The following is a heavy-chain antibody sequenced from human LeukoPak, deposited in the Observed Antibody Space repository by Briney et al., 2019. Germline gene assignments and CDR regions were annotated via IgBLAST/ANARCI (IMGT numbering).Heavy chain of an antibody. Sequence: GGSLTLSCAASGFTFSSYAMSWVRQAPGKGLQWVSQISGTGGATWYAGFARDRFTISRDNSKKTLYLQMSGLRVEDTAMYYCVKDPRDTYGTNWFVSWGQGTLLIVSS. CDR2: ISGTGGAT. D-gene: IGHD2-21*01. V-gene: IGHV3-23*01. J-gene: IGHJ5*01. CDR1: GFTFSSYA. CDR3: VKDPRDTYGTNWFVS.